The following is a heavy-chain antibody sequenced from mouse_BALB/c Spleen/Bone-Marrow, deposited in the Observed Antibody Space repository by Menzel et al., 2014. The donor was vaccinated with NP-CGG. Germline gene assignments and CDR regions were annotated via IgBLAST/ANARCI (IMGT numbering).Heavy chain of an antibody. CDR1: GFNIKDTY. CDR2: IDPANGNT. CDR3: SRPIPTELYWYFDV. D-gene: IGHD1-2*01. V-gene: IGHV14-3*02. J-gene: IGHJ1*01. Sequence: VQLQQSGAELVRPGASVKLSCAASGFNIKDTYMHWVKQRPEQGLEWIGRIDPANGNTKYDPKFQGKATITADTSSNTAYLQLSSLTSEGTAVYYCSRPIPTELYWYFDVWGAGTTVTVSS.